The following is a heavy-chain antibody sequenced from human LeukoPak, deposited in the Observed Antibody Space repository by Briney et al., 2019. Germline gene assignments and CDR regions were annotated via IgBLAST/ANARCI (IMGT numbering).Heavy chain of an antibody. CDR1: GFSFSNYW. J-gene: IGHJ6*02. D-gene: IGHD3-10*01. V-gene: IGHV3-7*01. CDR3: ARYGYYYNLDV. Sequence: GGSLRLSCAVSGFSFSNYWLSWVRQAPGKGLEWVANIKQDGSEKCYVDSVKGRFTISRDNAKKSLYLQKNSLRAEYTAVYYCARYGYYYNLDVWGQGTTVTVSS. CDR2: IKQDGSEK.